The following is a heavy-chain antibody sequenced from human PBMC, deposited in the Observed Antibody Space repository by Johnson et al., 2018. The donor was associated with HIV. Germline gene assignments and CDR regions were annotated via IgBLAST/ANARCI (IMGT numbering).Heavy chain of an antibody. CDR3: ARENWGQRMNAFDI. D-gene: IGHD7-27*01. CDR1: GFTFSNYD. Sequence: QVQLVESGGGVVQPGRSLRLSCTVSGFTFSNYDMHWVRQAPGKGLEWVALICYDGANKYYADSVKGRFTISRDNSKNTLYLQMNSLRAEDTAVYYCARENWGQRMNAFDIWGQGTMVTVSS. V-gene: IGHV3-30*03. J-gene: IGHJ3*02. CDR2: ICYDGANK.